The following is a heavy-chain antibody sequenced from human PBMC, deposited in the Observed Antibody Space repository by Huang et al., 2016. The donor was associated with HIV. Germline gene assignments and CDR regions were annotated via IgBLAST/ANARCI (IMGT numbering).Heavy chain of an antibody. CDR3: ARDGLRGRLMTRSLDY. Sequence: EVQLVESGGDLVQPGGSLRLSCAVSGFIFNIYRMNWVRQAPGKGLEWVSYISSGSTTIYYADSVKGRFTISRDNAKNSLYLQMNSLRAEDTAVYYCARDGLRGRLMTRSLDYWGQGTLVTVSS. CDR1: GFIFNIYR. D-gene: IGHD3-10*01. J-gene: IGHJ4*02. CDR2: ISSGSTTI. V-gene: IGHV3-48*01.